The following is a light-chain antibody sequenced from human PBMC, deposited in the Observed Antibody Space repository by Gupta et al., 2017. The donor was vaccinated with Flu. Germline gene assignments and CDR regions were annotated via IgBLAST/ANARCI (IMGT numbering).Light chain of an antibody. V-gene: IGKV3-11*01. J-gene: IGKJ4*01. CDR1: QYSSTY. CDR2: DTS. Sequence: GERATRSCRASQYSSTYLAWYQHRPGQAPRLLIYDTSSRAAGIPARFSGSGSGTDFTLTISSPEPEDIAVYYCQQRVNWPPTFGGGTKVEIK. CDR3: QQRVNWPPT.